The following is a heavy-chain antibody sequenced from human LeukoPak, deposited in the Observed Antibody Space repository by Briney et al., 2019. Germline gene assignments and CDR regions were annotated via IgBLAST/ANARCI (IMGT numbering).Heavy chain of an antibody. V-gene: IGHV3-30*04. Sequence: GRSLRLSCAASGFTFSSYAMHWVRQAPGKGLEWVAVISYDGSNKYYADSVKGRFTISRDNSKNTLYLQMNSLGAEDTAVYYCARDWLVVGAHLDYWGQGTLVTVSS. D-gene: IGHD1-26*01. CDR2: ISYDGSNK. CDR3: ARDWLVVGAHLDY. J-gene: IGHJ4*02. CDR1: GFTFSSYA.